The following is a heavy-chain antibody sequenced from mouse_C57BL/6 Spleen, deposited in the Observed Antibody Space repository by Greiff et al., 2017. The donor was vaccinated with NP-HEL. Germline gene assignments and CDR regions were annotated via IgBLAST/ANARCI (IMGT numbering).Heavy chain of an antibody. CDR1: GYTFTDYY. CDR2: INPNHGGT. Sequence: VQLKESGPELVKPGASVKISCKASGYTFTDYYMNWVKQSHGKSLEWIGDINPNHGGTSYNQKFKGKATLTVDKSSSTAYMELRSLTSEDSAVYYCARLSSPLYWYFDVWGTGTTVTVSS. J-gene: IGHJ1*03. V-gene: IGHV1-26*01. CDR3: ARLSSPLYWYFDV.